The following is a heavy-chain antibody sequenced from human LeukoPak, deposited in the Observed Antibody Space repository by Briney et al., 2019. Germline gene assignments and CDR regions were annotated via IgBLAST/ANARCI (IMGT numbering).Heavy chain of an antibody. V-gene: IGHV4-59*01. CDR1: GGSLSSYY. J-gene: IGHJ5*02. D-gene: IGHD3-10*01. CDR2: IYYRGST. Sequence: PSETLSLTCTVSGGSLSSYYWSWIRQPPGKGLEWIGYIYYRGSTSYNPSLRSRVTVSVDTSKNQFSLKLSSVTAADTAVYYCARGQVRGVIWFDPWGQGTLVTVSS. CDR3: ARGQVRGVIWFDP.